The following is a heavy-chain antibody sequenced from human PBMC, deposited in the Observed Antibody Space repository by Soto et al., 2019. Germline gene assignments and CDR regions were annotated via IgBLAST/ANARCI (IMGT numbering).Heavy chain of an antibody. D-gene: IGHD3-22*01. J-gene: IGHJ4*02. CDR1: GYTLTELS. Sequence: QVQLVQSGAEVKKPGASVKVSCKVSGYTLTELSMHWVRQAPGKGLEWMGGFDPEDGETIYAQKFQGRVTMTEDTSTDTAYMELSSLRSEDTAVYYCATTGKFYDSSGYYYGPGLDYWGQGTLVTVSS. V-gene: IGHV1-24*01. CDR3: ATTGKFYDSSGYYYGPGLDY. CDR2: FDPEDGET.